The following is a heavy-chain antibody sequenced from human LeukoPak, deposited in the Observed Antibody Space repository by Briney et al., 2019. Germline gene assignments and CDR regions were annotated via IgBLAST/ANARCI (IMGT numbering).Heavy chain of an antibody. V-gene: IGHV4-34*01. Sequence: SETLSLTCAVQGASLRGSYWSWICQPPGKGLQWIGQIDHSGSTHSIPSLKSRVTISLDTSQSQVSLKVNSVTAADTAVYFCARGGNGWYFDLWGRGTLVTVSS. CDR2: IDHSGST. D-gene: IGHD1-14*01. J-gene: IGHJ2*01. CDR1: GASLRGSY. CDR3: ARGGNGWYFDL.